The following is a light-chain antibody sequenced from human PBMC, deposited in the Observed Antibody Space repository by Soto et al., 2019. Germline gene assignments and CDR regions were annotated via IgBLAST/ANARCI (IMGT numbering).Light chain of an antibody. V-gene: IGLV2-8*01. CDR2: EVS. J-gene: IGLJ1*01. Sequence: QSALTQPPSASGSPGQSVTISCTGTSSDVGGYNYVSWYQQHPGKAPKLMVYEVSKRPSGVPDRFSGSKSGNTAPLTVSGLQAEDEADYYCSSYAGSNNRVFGTGTKVTVL. CDR3: SSYAGSNNRV. CDR1: SSDVGGYNY.